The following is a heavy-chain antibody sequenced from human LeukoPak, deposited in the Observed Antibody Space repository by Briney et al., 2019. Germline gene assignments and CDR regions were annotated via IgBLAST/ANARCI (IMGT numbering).Heavy chain of an antibody. CDR2: ISYEGNNK. Sequence: HPGGSLRLSCAASGFTFRNYAIHWVRQAPGKGLEWVAVISYEGNNKYYADSVKGRFTISRDNTKNSLYLQMNSLRAEDTAVFYCARDQYDTWSRRGNFDSWGQGTLVIVSS. J-gene: IGHJ4*02. V-gene: IGHV3-30-3*01. CDR3: ARDQYDTWSRRGNFDS. D-gene: IGHD3-3*01. CDR1: GFTFRNYA.